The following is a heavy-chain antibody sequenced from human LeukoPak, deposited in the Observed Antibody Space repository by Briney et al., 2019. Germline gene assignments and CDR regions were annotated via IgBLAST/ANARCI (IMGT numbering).Heavy chain of an antibody. J-gene: IGHJ6*03. CDR2: INPNSGGT. CDR3: ARGLGGYYYYMDV. CDR1: GYTFTGYY. V-gene: IGHV1-2*02. Sequence: ASVKVSCKASGYTFTGYYMHWVRQPAGQGLEWMGWINPNSGGTNYAQKFQGRVTMTRDTSISTAYMELSRVRSDDTAVYYCARGLGGYYYYMDVWGKGTTVTVSS. D-gene: IGHD3-10*01.